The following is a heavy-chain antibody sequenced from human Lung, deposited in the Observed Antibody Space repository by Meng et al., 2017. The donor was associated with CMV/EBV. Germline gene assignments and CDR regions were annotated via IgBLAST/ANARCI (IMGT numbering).Heavy chain of an antibody. J-gene: IGHJ5*02. Sequence: ASVKVSCKASGYTFTGYYMHWVRQAPGQGLEWMGWINPNCGGTNYAQKFQGRVTMTRDTYISTAYMELSGLRSDDTAVYYCARGVGYCSSTSCQVWCEPWGQGTLVTVSS. D-gene: IGHD2-2*01. CDR1: GYTFTGYY. CDR2: INPNCGGT. V-gene: IGHV1-2*02. CDR3: ARGVGYCSSTSCQVWCEP.